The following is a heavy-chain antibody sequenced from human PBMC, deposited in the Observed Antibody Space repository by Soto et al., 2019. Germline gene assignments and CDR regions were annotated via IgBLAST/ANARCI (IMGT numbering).Heavy chain of an antibody. V-gene: IGHV1-18*01. CDR1: GYTFTSYG. J-gene: IGHJ6*02. Sequence: ASVKVSCKASGYTFTSYGISWVRQAPGQGLEWMGWISAYNGNTNYAQKLQGRFTMTTDTSTSTAYMELRSLRSDDTAVYYCARDRVSVVVVYYYYCMDVWGQGTTVTVSS. CDR2: ISAYNGNT. CDR3: ARDRVSVVVVYYYYCMDV. D-gene: IGHD3-22*01.